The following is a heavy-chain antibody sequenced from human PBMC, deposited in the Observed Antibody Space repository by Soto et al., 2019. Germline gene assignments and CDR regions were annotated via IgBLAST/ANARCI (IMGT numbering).Heavy chain of an antibody. CDR2: IYYSGST. CDR3: ARERTNGDYYDSSGYCYFDY. V-gene: IGHV4-39*02. J-gene: IGHJ4*02. D-gene: IGHD3-22*01. Sequence: SQVLSRTCTVSGGSSSSRSYYWGWILQPPGKGLEWTGSIYYSGSTYYNPTLKSRVTISVDTSKIQFALKLSSVSAADTAVYYCARERTNGDYYDSSGYCYFDYWGQGTLVTVSS. CDR1: GGSSSSRSYY.